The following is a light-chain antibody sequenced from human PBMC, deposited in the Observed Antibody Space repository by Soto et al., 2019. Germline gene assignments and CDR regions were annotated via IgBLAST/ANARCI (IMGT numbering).Light chain of an antibody. CDR3: QRGVLT. CDR2: AAS. J-gene: IGKJ4*01. Sequence: DIQMTQSPSSLSASVGDRVTITCRASQSISSYLNWYQQKPGKAPKLLIYAASSLQSGVPSRFSGSGSGTDFNPAISSLQPEDFATYYCQRGVLTFGGGNKVEIK. V-gene: IGKV1-39*01. CDR1: QSISSY.